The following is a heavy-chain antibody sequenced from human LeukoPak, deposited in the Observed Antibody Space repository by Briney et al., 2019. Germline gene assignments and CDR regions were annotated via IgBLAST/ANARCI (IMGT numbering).Heavy chain of an antibody. V-gene: IGHV3-7*01. J-gene: IGHJ4*02. CDR2: IKQDGSEK. D-gene: IGHD6-19*01. CDR1: GFTFSSYW. CDR3: ARFEQWLDSDYFDY. Sequence: GGSLRLSCAASGFTFSSYWMSWVRQAPGNGLEWVANIKQDGSEKYYVDSVKGRFTISRDNAKNSLYLQMNSLRAEDTAVYYCARFEQWLDSDYFDYWGQGTLVTVSS.